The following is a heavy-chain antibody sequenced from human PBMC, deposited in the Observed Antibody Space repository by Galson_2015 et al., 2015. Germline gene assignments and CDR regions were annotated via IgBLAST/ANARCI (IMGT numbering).Heavy chain of an antibody. CDR3: ARVPHYYDSSGPHYGMDV. CDR1: GYTFTSYG. CDR2: ISAHNGNT. D-gene: IGHD3-22*01. V-gene: IGHV1-18*01. Sequence: SVKVSCKASGYTFTSYGISWVRQAPGQGLEWMGWISAHNGNTNYAQKLLGRVTMTTDTSTSTAYMELRSLRSDDTAVYYCARVPHYYDSSGPHYGMDVWGQGTTVTVSS. J-gene: IGHJ6*02.